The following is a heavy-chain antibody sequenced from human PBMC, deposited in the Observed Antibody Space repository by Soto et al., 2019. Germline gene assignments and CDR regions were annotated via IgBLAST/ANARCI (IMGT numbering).Heavy chain of an antibody. CDR2: INLRGGTT. CDR1: GYNFNQYY. D-gene: IGHD1-26*01. V-gene: IGHV1-46*02. Sequence: QVQLVQSGAEVRKPGASVRLSCATSGYNFNQYYIHWVRQAPGQGLEWMGIINLRGGTTEYAHKFRGRVTVTGDTSTRTAYMELSSLRSEDTAMYYCASSSGNNYGVGTNYYFDYWGQGTLVTVSS. CDR3: ASSSGNNYGVGTNYYFDY. J-gene: IGHJ4*02.